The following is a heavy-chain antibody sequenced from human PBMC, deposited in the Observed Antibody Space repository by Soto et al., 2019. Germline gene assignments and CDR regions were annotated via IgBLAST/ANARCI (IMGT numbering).Heavy chain of an antibody. CDR1: GGSVSSGSYY. CDR2: IYHSGST. J-gene: IGHJ4*02. D-gene: IGHD5-18*01. CDR3: ARATGMAPFDY. Sequence: SETLSLTCTVSGGSVSSGSYYWSWIRQPPGKGLEWIGEIYHSGSTDYNPSLKSRVTISVDRSKNQFSLKLSSVTAADTAVYYCARATGMAPFDYWGQGTLVTVSS. V-gene: IGHV4-61*01.